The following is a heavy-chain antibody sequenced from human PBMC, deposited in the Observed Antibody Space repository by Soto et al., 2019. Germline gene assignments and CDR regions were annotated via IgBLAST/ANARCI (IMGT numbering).Heavy chain of an antibody. CDR3: ARDRGGYDRLYYYHGMDV. CDR1: GFTLSSYA. D-gene: IGHD5-12*01. J-gene: IGHJ6*02. CDR2: ISGSGGST. V-gene: IGHV3-23*01. Sequence: EVQLLESGGGLVQPGGSLRLSCAASGFTLSSYAMSWVRQAPGKGLEWVSGISGSGGSTYYADSVKGRFTISRDNAKNSLYLQMSSLRAEDTAVYYCARDRGGYDRLYYYHGMDVWGQGTTVTVSS.